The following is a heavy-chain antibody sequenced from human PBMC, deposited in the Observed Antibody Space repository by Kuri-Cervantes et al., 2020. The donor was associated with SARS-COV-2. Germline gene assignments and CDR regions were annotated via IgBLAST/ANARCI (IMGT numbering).Heavy chain of an antibody. Sequence: GSLRLSCSVPGGPISTSSYYWDWIRQPPGKGLEWIGEINHSGSTNYNPSLKSRVTISVDTAKNQFSLKLSSVTAADTAVYYCAGFYYYDSSGFVANYYYMDVWGKGTTVTVSS. D-gene: IGHD3-22*01. J-gene: IGHJ6*03. CDR2: INHSGST. V-gene: IGHV4-39*01. CDR3: AGFYYYDSSGFVANYYYMDV. CDR1: GGPISTSSYY.